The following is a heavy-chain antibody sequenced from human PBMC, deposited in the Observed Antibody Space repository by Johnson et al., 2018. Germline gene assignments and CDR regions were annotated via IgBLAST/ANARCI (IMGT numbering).Heavy chain of an antibody. Sequence: QVQLQESGPGLVKXSETLSLXCTVSGGSISNYYWSWIRQPPGKGLEWIGFIYSSGITNYNPYLKRRVTLSLDTSKNHFSLNLSSVIAADTAVYYCARVWCSGGSCYSFFYGMDVWGQGTTVTVSS. CDR1: GGSISNYY. D-gene: IGHD2-15*01. CDR3: ARVWCSGGSCYSFFYGMDV. CDR2: IYSSGIT. V-gene: IGHV4-59*01. J-gene: IGHJ6*02.